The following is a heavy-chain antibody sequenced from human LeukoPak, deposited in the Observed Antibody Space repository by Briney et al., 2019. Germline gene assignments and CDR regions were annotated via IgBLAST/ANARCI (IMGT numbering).Heavy chain of an antibody. Sequence: PSETLSLTCTVSGGSISSSSYYWGWIRQPPGKGLEWIGSIYYSGTTYFNPSLKSRVTTSVDTSKNQFSLKLSSVTAADTAVYYCARGGGMGHYYYYMDVWGKGTTVTISS. CDR2: IYYSGTT. V-gene: IGHV4-39*07. CDR1: GGSISSSSYY. CDR3: ARGGGMGHYYYYMDV. D-gene: IGHD5-24*01. J-gene: IGHJ6*03.